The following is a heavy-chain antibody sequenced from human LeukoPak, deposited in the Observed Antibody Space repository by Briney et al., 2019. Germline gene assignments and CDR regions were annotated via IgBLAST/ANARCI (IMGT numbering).Heavy chain of an antibody. CDR3: ARGHCSSTSCYEDYYYGMDV. J-gene: IGHJ6*02. CDR1: GGTFSSYA. V-gene: IGHV1-69*13. Sequence: GASVKVSCKASGGTFSSYAISWVRQAPGQGLEWMGGIIPIFGTANYAQKFQGRVTITADESTSTAYMELSSLRSEDTAVYYCARGHCSSTSCYEDYYYGMDVWGQGTTVTVSS. D-gene: IGHD2-2*01. CDR2: IIPIFGTA.